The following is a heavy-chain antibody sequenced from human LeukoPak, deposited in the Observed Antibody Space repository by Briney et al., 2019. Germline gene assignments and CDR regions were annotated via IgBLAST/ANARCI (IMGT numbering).Heavy chain of an antibody. V-gene: IGHV3-74*01. CDR1: GFTFSASW. Sequence: GGSLRLSCAASGFTFSASWMHWVRQAPGKGLVWVSCISGDGSTTTYADSVKGRFTISRDSAKNTLYLQMNSLRAEDTAVYHCARSIRGTVCTDWGQGTLVTVSS. CDR3: ARSIRGTVCTD. CDR2: ISGDGSTT. J-gene: IGHJ4*02. D-gene: IGHD2-8*02.